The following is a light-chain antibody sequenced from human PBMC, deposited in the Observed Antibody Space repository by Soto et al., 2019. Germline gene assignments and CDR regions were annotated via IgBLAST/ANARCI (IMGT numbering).Light chain of an antibody. CDR1: ASLSTNS. V-gene: IGKV3-20*01. CDR3: QQYNSYS. CDR2: AAS. Sequence: EIVLTQSPGTLSLSPGERATLSCRASASLSTNSLAWYQQKPGQPPRLLIYAASTRHTDIPDRFTGSGSGTDFALTISSLQPDDFATYYCQQYNSYSFGQGTKVEIK. J-gene: IGKJ1*01.